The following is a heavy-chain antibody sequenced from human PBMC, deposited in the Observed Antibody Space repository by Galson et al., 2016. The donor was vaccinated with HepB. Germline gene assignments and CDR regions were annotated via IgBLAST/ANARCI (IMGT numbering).Heavy chain of an antibody. CDR3: AKGRSGSYYHVGLDS. J-gene: IGHJ4*02. D-gene: IGHD1-26*01. CDR1: GFTFSAYA. CDR2: ITGSGGST. Sequence: SLRLSCAASGFTFSAYAMSWVRQAPGKGLEWVSSITGSGGSTNHVDSAKGRFTISRDNSKNTVFLQMTSLRADDTAVFYCAKGRSGSYYHVGLDSWGQGTLVTASS. V-gene: IGHV3-23*01.